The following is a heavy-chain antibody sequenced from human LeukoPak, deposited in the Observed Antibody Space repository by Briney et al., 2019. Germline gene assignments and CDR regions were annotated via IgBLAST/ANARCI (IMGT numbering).Heavy chain of an antibody. J-gene: IGHJ4*02. CDR2: IYPGDSDT. CDR3: ARGRRAASGPSTLFDY. V-gene: IGHV5-51*01. Sequence: GESLKISCKGSGYSFTIYWIGWVRQMPGKGLEWMGIIYPGDSDTRYSPPFQGQVTISADRSISTAYLQWSSLKASDTAMYYCARGRRAASGPSTLFDYWGQGTLVTVSS. CDR1: GYSFTIYW. D-gene: IGHD6-25*01.